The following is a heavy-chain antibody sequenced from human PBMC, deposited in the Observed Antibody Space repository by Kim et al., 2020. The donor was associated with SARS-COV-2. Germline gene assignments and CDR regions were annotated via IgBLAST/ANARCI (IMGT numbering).Heavy chain of an antibody. J-gene: IGHJ6*02. V-gene: IGHV3-23*01. CDR3: AKAAMVRGVIITRNYYYYGMDV. Sequence: GGSLRLSCAASGFAFSSYAMSWVRQAPGKGLEWVSAISGSGGSTYYADSVKGRFTISRDNSKNTLYLQMNSLRAEDTAVYYCAKAAMVRGVIITRNYYYYGMDVWGQGTTVTVSS. CDR1: GFAFSSYA. CDR2: ISGSGGST. D-gene: IGHD3-10*01.